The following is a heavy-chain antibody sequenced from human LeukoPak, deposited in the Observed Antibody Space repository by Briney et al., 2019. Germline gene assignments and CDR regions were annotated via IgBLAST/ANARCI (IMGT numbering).Heavy chain of an antibody. CDR3: TTEARTSCYYYDTCGHFDY. V-gene: IGHV1-69*05. CDR2: IIPIFGTA. D-gene: IGHD2-2*01. J-gene: IGHJ4*02. Sequence: SVKVSCKASGGTFSSYAISWVRQAPGQGLEWMGGIIPIFGTANYAQKFQGRVTITTDESTSTAYMELSSLRSEDTAVYYCTTEARTSCYYYDTCGHFDYWGQGTLVTVSS. CDR1: GGTFSSYA.